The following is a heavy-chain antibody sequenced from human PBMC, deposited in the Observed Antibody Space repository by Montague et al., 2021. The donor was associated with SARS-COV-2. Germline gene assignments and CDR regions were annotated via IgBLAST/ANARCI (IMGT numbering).Heavy chain of an antibody. Sequence: VKPTQTLTLTCAFSGFSLSTSGMCVSWIRQPPGKALEWLALIDWDDDKYYSTSLKTRLTIFKDTSKNQVVLTMTNMDPVDTATYYCARINSDPLDYYYYGMDVWGQGTTVTVSS. V-gene: IGHV2-70*01. CDR1: GFSLSTSGMC. J-gene: IGHJ6*02. D-gene: IGHD1-1*01. CDR3: ARINSDPLDYYYYGMDV. CDR2: IDWDDDK.